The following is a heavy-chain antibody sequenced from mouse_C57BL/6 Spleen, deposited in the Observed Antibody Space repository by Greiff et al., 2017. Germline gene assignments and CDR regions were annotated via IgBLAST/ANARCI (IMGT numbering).Heavy chain of an antibody. CDR3: ASESNNYGSSSFDY. D-gene: IGHD1-1*01. CDR1: GYTFTSYW. CDR2: IDPSDSYT. J-gene: IGHJ2*01. Sequence: QVQLQQSGAELVRPGTSVKLSCKASGYTFTSYWMHWVKQRPGQGLEWIGVIDPSDSYTNYNQKFKGKATLTVDTSSSTAYMQLSSLTSEDSAVYYCASESNNYGSSSFDYWGQGTTLTVSS. V-gene: IGHV1-59*01.